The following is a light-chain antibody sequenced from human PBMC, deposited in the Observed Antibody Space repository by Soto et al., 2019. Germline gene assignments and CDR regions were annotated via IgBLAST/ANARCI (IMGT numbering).Light chain of an antibody. CDR3: QQYQSYFLT. CDR2: DAS. J-gene: IGKJ3*01. CDR1: QSISRS. V-gene: IGKV1-5*01. Sequence: DIQMTQSPSTLSASVGDRVTITCRASQSISRSLAWYQQKSGKAPKLLIYDASSMESVVPSRFSGSGFGTEFTLTISGLQPDDFATYYWQQYQSYFLTFGGGTTVDMK.